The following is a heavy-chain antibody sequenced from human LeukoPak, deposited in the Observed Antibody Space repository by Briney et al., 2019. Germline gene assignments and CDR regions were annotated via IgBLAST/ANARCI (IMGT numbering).Heavy chain of an antibody. CDR1: GFTFSYYG. CDR2: ISSSGSTI. J-gene: IGHJ6*04. Sequence: GGSLRLSCAASGFTFSYYGMNWVRQAPGKGLEWVSYISSSGSTIYYADSVKGRFTISRDNAKNSLYLQMNSLRAEDTAVYYCAELGITMIGGVWGKGTTVTISS. D-gene: IGHD3-10*02. V-gene: IGHV3-48*04. CDR3: AELGITMIGGV.